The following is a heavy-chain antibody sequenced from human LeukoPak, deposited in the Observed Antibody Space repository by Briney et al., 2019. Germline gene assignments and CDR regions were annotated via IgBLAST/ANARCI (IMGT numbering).Heavy chain of an antibody. CDR2: IYNGGST. CDR3: FISYLEEYDY. CDR1: GFTFGRYA. D-gene: IGHD3-3*01. V-gene: IGHV3-66*01. Sequence: PGGSLRLSCTASGFTFGRYAMHWVRQAPGKGLEWVSVIYNGGSTYYADSVKGRFTISRDNSKNTLYLQMNSLRAEDTAVYYCFISYLEEYDYWGQGTLVTVSS. J-gene: IGHJ4*02.